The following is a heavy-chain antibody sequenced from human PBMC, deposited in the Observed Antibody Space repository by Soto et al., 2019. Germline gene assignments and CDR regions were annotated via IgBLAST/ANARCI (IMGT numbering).Heavy chain of an antibody. CDR1: GFTFSSFV. J-gene: IGHJ4*02. V-gene: IGHV3-33*01. Sequence: QVQLVESGGGGVQPGRSLRLSCATSGFTFSSFVMHWVRQAPGKGLEWVAVIYHDGSNKYYADSVKGRFTISRDNSKSTLYLQMNSLRAEDTAVYSCASRVGAVDYWGQGTLVTVSS. CDR2: IYHDGSNK. CDR3: ASRVGAVDY. D-gene: IGHD3-16*01.